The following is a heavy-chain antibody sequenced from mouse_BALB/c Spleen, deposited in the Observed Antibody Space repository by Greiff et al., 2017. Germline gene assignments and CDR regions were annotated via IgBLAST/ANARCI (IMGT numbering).Heavy chain of an antibody. Sequence: EVQLAESGGGLVQPGGSRKLSCAASGFTFSSFGMHWVRQAPEKGLEWVAYISSGSSTIYYADTVKGRFTISRDNPKNTLFLQMTSLRSEDTAMYYCARWYDYDDYFDYWGQGTTLTVSS. V-gene: IGHV5-17*02. CDR3: ARWYDYDDYFDY. CDR1: GFTFSSFG. CDR2: ISSGSSTI. D-gene: IGHD2-4*01. J-gene: IGHJ2*01.